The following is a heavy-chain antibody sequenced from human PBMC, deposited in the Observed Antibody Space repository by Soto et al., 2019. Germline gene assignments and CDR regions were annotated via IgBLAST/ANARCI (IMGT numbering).Heavy chain of an antibody. CDR2: IYYSGST. V-gene: IGHV4-39*01. D-gene: IGHD6-19*01. CDR3: ARSLTYSSGWNDAFDT. Sequence: SETLSLTCTVSGGSISSSSYYWGWIRQPPGMGLEWIGSIYYSGSTYYNPSLKSRVTISVDTSKNQFSLKLSSVTAADTAVYYCARSLTYSSGWNDAFDTWGQGTMVTGSS. CDR1: GGSISSSSYY. J-gene: IGHJ3*02.